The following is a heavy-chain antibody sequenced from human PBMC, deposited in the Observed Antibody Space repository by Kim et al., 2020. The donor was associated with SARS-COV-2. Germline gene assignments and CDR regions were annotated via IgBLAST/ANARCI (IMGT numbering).Heavy chain of an antibody. J-gene: IGHJ3*02. CDR3: VLGAGTTSAIGRAFDI. CDR1: GFTFSSYD. Sequence: GGSLRLSCAASGFTFSSYDMHWVRQATGKGLEWVSLIGTSGDTYYPGSVKGRFTISRENAKNSLYLQMNSLRAGDTAVYYCVLGAGTTSAIGRAFDIWGQGTTATVS. V-gene: IGHV3-13*01. D-gene: IGHD1-7*01. CDR2: IGTSGDT.